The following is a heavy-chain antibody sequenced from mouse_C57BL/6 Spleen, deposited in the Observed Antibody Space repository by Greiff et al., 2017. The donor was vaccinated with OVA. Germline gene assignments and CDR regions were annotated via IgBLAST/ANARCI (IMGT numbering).Heavy chain of an antibody. CDR2: IYPGDGDT. Sequence: VQLQQSGPELVKPGASVKISCKASGYAFSSSWMNWVKQRPGQGLEWIGRIYPGDGDTNYNGKFKGKATLTADKSSSTAYMQLSSLTSEDSAVYFCARGGDYDDGWFAYWGQGTLVTVSA. V-gene: IGHV1-82*01. CDR1: GYAFSSSW. J-gene: IGHJ3*01. CDR3: ARGGDYDDGWFAY. D-gene: IGHD2-4*01.